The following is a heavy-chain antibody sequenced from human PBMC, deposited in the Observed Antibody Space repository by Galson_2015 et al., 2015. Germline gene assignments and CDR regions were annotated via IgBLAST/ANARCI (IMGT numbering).Heavy chain of an antibody. J-gene: IGHJ4*02. CDR2: VSNDGSDK. CDR1: GFSFRSFA. V-gene: IGHV3-30*01. CDR3: AKDIGKGVAGPYPDY. Sequence: SLRLSCAASGFSFRSFAMHWVRQAPGKGLEWVAVVSNDGSDKYYADSVTGRFTISRDNAKNSLYLQMNSLRAEDTALYYCAKDIGKGVAGPYPDYWGQGTLVTVSS. D-gene: IGHD6-19*01.